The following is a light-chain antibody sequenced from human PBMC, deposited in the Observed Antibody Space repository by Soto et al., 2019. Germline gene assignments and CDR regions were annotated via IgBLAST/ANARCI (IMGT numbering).Light chain of an antibody. CDR2: DAS. J-gene: IGKJ1*01. CDR3: QQYSPDSHT. CDR1: QPVGIW. V-gene: IGKV1-5*01. Sequence: DIQMTQSPPTLSASVGDRVTITCRASQPVGIWVAWYQQRPGKAAKVMIYDASVLERGVPSRVRGSGSGTDFTLIISSLQPDDFATYYCQQYSPDSHTFGQGTKVEIK.